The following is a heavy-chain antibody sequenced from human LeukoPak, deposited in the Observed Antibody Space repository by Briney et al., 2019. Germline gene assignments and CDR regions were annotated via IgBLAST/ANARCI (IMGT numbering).Heavy chain of an antibody. D-gene: IGHD2/OR15-2a*01. V-gene: IGHV3-7*03. CDR1: GFTFSNSW. J-gene: IGHJ6*02. CDR2: INPDAANK. CDR3: AREGPHLLLYPYGMDV. Sequence: QSGGSLRLSCAASGFTFSNSWMAWVRQAPGKGLEWVANINPDAANKYYVDSVRGRFAISRDNAKNSLYLQTSSPRAEDTAVYYCAREGPHLLLYPYGMDVWGQGTTVTVSS.